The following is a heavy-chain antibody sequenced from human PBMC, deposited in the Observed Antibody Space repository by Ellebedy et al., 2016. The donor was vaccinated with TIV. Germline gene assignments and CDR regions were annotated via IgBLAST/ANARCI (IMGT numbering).Heavy chain of an antibody. D-gene: IGHD2-2*01. Sequence: GESLKISXAASGFTFSSYWMSWVRQAPGKGLEWVANIKQDGSEKYYVDSVKGRFTISRDNAKNSLYLQMNSLRAEDTAVYYCARGEGIVVVPAAMGPSPFDYWGQGTLVTVSS. V-gene: IGHV3-7*01. CDR1: GFTFSSYW. CDR2: IKQDGSEK. J-gene: IGHJ4*02. CDR3: ARGEGIVVVPAAMGPSPFDY.